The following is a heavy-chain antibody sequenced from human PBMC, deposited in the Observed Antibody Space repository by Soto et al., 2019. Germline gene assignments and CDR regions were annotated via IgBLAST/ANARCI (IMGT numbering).Heavy chain of an antibody. CDR2: ISYDGSNK. CDR3: AKASPYYDILTGYSDFDY. CDR1: GFTFSSYG. J-gene: IGHJ4*02. Sequence: GGSLRLSCAASGFTFSSYGMHWVRQAPGKGLEWVAVISYDGSNKYYADSVKGRFTISRDNSKNTLYLQMNSLRAEDTAVYYCAKASPYYDILTGYSDFDYWGQGTLVTVSS. D-gene: IGHD3-9*01. V-gene: IGHV3-30*18.